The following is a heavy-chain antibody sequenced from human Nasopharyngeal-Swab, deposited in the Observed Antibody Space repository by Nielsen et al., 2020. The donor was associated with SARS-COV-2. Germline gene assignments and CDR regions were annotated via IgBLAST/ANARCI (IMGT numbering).Heavy chain of an antibody. CDR3: ARDSPGTDSSGYDDAFDI. J-gene: IGHJ3*02. CDR2: IAHDASNK. V-gene: IGHV3-30*03. Sequence: GGSLRLSCAASGFTFSSFGMHWVRQAPGKGLEWVAFIAHDASNKYYADSVKGRFTISRDNSKNTLYLQMNSLRAEDTAVYYCARDSPGTDSSGYDDAFDIWGQGTMVTVSS. CDR1: GFTFSSFG. D-gene: IGHD3-22*01.